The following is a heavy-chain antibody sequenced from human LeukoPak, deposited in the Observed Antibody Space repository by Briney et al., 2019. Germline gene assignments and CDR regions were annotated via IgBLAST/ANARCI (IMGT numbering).Heavy chain of an antibody. Sequence: GGSLRLSCAASGFTFSSYGMHWVRQAPGKGLEWVAVISYDGSNKYYADSVKGRFTISRDNSKNTLYLQMNSLRAEDTAVYHCAKGSSSGYLLDYWGQGTLVTVSS. V-gene: IGHV3-30*18. CDR1: GFTFSSYG. D-gene: IGHD3-22*01. J-gene: IGHJ4*02. CDR3: AKGSSSGYLLDY. CDR2: ISYDGSNK.